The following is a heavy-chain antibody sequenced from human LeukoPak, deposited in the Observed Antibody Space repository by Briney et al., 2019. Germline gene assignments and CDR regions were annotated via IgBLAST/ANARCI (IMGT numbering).Heavy chain of an antibody. D-gene: IGHD3-3*01. CDR2: IYHSGRT. V-gene: IGHV4-38-2*02. J-gene: IGHJ6*03. CDR3: ARGYYDFWNYYYYYMDV. CDR1: GYSISSGYY. Sequence: SETLSLTCTVSGYSISSGYYWGWIRQPPGKGLEWIGSIYHSGRTFYNPSLKSRVTISVDTSKNQFSLKLSSVTAADTAVYYCARGYYDFWNYYYYYMDVWGKGTTVTVSS.